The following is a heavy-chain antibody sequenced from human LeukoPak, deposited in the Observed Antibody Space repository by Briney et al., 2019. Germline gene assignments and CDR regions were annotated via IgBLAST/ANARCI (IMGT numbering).Heavy chain of an antibody. CDR2: ISSSSSYT. CDR1: GFTFSDYY. Sequence: GGSLRLSCAASGFTFSDYYMSWIRQAPGKGLEWVSYISSSSSYTKYADSVKGRFTISRDNAKNSLYLQMNSLRAEDTAVYYCARRSSGSYYRYFDYWGQGTLVTVSS. V-gene: IGHV3-11*06. J-gene: IGHJ4*02. D-gene: IGHD3-10*01. CDR3: ARRSSGSYYRYFDY.